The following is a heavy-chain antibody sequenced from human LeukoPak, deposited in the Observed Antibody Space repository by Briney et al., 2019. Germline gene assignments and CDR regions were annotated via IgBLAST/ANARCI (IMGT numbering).Heavy chain of an antibody. J-gene: IGHJ4*02. Sequence: PGGSLRLSCTASGFTFSSYGMSWVRQAPGKGLDWVSAVSSGGNSNYADSVTGRFTISRDNSKNTLYLQMNSLRAEDTAVYYCAKGIFDLRFHFDYWGQGTLVTVSS. CDR1: GFTFSSYG. D-gene: IGHD3-3*01. CDR2: VSSGGNS. CDR3: AKGIFDLRFHFDY. V-gene: IGHV3-23*01.